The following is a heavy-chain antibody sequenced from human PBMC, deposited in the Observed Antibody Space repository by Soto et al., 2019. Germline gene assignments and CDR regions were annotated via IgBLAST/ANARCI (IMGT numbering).Heavy chain of an antibody. V-gene: IGHV3-23*01. CDR1: GVPFRSYA. J-gene: IGHJ4*02. D-gene: IGHD2-15*01. CDR3: AKLLGYYFDY. CDR2: ISGSGGST. Sequence: GGSLRLSCAASGVPFRSYAMSWVRQAPGKGLEWVSAISGSGGSTYYADSVKGRFTISRDNSKNTLYLQMNSLRAEDTAVYYCAKLLGYYFDYWGQGTLVTVSS.